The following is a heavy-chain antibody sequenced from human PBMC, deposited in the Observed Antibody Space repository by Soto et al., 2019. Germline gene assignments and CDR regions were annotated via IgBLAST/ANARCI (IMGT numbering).Heavy chain of an antibody. CDR2: IYYSGST. V-gene: IGHV4-30-4*01. CDR1: VFSISIGDHY. CDR3: ARQNHQYGLEV. J-gene: IGHJ6*02. Sequence: SATXSLTCTFSVFSISIGDHYWGWIRQSPGKVLEWIGYIYYSGSTYYIPSLKSRVTISVDTSKNQFSLKLSSVTAADTAVYYCARQNHQYGLEVWGQGTTVTVSS.